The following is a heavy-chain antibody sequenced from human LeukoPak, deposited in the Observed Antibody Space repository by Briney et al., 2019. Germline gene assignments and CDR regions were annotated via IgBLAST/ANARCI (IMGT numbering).Heavy chain of an antibody. J-gene: IGHJ4*02. Sequence: SETLSLTCAVYGGSFSGYYWSWIRQPPGKGLEWIGEINHSGSTNYNPSLKSRVTISVDTSKNQFSLKLSSVTAADTAVYYCARLEMATTLPFDYWGQGTLVTVSS. D-gene: IGHD5-24*01. CDR2: INHSGST. CDR1: GGSFSGYY. V-gene: IGHV4-34*01. CDR3: ARLEMATTLPFDY.